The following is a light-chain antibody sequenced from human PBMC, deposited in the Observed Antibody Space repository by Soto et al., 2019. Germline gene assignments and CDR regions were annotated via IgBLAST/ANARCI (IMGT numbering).Light chain of an antibody. J-gene: IGLJ1*01. Sequence: QSALTQPASVSGSPGQSITVSCTGTSSDVGSYNLVSWYQHHPGKAPKLIIYEGSKRPSGVSNRFSGSKSGNTASLTISGLQAEDDADYYCCSYAGDSTYVFGTGTKLTVL. V-gene: IGLV2-23*01. CDR1: SSDVGSYNL. CDR2: EGS. CDR3: CSYAGDSTYV.